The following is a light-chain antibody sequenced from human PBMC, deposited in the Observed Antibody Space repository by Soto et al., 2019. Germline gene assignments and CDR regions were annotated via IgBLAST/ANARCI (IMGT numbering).Light chain of an antibody. Sequence: QSALTQPRSVSGSPGQSVTISCTGTSSDLGAYNYVSWYQQHPGKAPKLIICDVTERPSGVPDRFSGSKSGNTASLTISGLQAEDEPDYYCCSYGGSYTLLFGGGTKLTVL. CDR1: SSDLGAYNY. V-gene: IGLV2-11*01. J-gene: IGLJ2*01. CDR2: DVT. CDR3: CSYGGSYTLL.